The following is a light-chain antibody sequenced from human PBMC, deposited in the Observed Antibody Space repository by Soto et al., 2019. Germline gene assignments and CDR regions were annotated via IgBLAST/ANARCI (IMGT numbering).Light chain of an antibody. CDR3: SSYAGGSTLV. J-gene: IGLJ2*01. CDR2: EAT. CDR1: SSDLGSYDL. V-gene: IGLV2-23*01. Sequence: QSVLTQPASVSGSPGQSITISCIGTSSDLGSYDLVSWYQQHPGKSHRLIIYEATERPSGVSDRFSGSKSGNTASLTISGLQADDEADYYCSSYAGGSTLVFGGGTKLTVL.